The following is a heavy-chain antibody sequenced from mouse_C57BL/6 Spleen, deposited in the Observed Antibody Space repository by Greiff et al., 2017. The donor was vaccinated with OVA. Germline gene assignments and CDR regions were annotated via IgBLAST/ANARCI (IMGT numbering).Heavy chain of an antibody. CDR3: ARPYSNCGGDFDY. CDR1: GYTFTSYW. Sequence: QVQLQQPGAELVMPGASVKLSCKASGYTFTSYWMHWVKQRPGQGLEWIGEIDPSDSYTNYNQKFKGKSTLTVDKSSSTAYMQLSSLTSEDSAVYYCARPYSNCGGDFDYWGQGTTLTVSS. CDR2: IDPSDSYT. J-gene: IGHJ2*01. D-gene: IGHD2-5*01. V-gene: IGHV1-69*01.